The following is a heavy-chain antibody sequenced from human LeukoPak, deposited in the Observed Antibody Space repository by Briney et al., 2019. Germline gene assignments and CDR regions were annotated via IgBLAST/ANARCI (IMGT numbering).Heavy chain of an antibody. V-gene: IGHV4-39*01. CDR1: GGSISSNIHN. Sequence: KASETLSLTCTVSGGSISSNIHNWGWVPQPPGEGLECGGRLSYSGSTYYNPSLESRVTISVDTSNNHFSLKLSSVTAADTAVYYCARHERVSGSGYYLDYWGQGTLVTASS. D-gene: IGHD3-22*01. J-gene: IGHJ4*02. CDR2: LSYSGST. CDR3: ARHERVSGSGYYLDY.